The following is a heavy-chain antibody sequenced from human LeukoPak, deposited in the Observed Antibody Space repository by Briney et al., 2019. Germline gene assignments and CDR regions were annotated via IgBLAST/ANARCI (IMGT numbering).Heavy chain of an antibody. CDR2: INPNSGGT. Sequence: ASVKVSCKASGYTFTGYYMHWVRQAPGQGLEWMGWINPNSGGTNYAQKFQGRVTMTRDTSISTAYMELSRLRSDDTAVYYCAREEAARDAFDIWGQGTMVTVSS. CDR3: AREEAARDAFDI. J-gene: IGHJ3*02. CDR1: GYTFTGYY. V-gene: IGHV1-2*02.